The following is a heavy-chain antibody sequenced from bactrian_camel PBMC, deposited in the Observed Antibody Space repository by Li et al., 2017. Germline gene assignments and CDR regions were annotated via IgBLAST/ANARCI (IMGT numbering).Heavy chain of an antibody. CDR1: EFTFSSTD. D-gene: IGHD2*01. Sequence: DVQLVESGGGLVQPGGSLRLSCAASEFTFSSTDMSWVRQAPGKGLEWVSGIHTDGGSTLYADSVKGRFTISRDNAKNTLYLQLNSLKPEDTAMYVCAARGSSLCVKGVTSEDQYNYWGQGTQVTVS. V-gene: IGHV3S40*01. J-gene: IGHJ4*01. CDR2: IHTDGGST. CDR3: AARGSSLCVKGVTSEDQYNY.